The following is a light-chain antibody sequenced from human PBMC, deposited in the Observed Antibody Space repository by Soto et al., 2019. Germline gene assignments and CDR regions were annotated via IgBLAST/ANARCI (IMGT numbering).Light chain of an antibody. CDR3: QQSYSTPHT. J-gene: IGKJ2*01. CDR2: AAS. Sequence: DIQMTQSPSSLSASVGDRVTITCRASQSINSYLNWYQQEPGKAPKLLVFAASSLQSGLPSRFSGSGSGTDVTLTISSLQPEDFATYYCQQSYSTPHTFGQGTKLEIK. CDR1: QSINSY. V-gene: IGKV1-39*01.